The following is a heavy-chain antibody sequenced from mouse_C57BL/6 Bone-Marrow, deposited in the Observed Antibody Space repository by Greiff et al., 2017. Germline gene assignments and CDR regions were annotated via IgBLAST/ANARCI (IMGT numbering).Heavy chain of an antibody. CDR3: TTGATVVYFDY. CDR2: IDPENGDT. Sequence: EVKLQESGAELVRPGASVKLSCTASGFNIKDDYMHWVKQRPEQGLEWIGWIDPENGDTEYASKFQGKATITADTSSNTAYLQLSSLTSADTAVYYCTTGATVVYFDYWGQGTTLTVSS. CDR1: GFNIKDDY. V-gene: IGHV14-4*01. J-gene: IGHJ2*01. D-gene: IGHD1-1*01.